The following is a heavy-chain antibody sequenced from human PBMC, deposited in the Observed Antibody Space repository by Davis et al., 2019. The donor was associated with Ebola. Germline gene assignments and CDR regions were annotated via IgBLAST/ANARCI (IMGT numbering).Heavy chain of an antibody. D-gene: IGHD2-15*01. CDR3: ARDLVAAVDYGMDV. CDR1: GFTFRSYG. V-gene: IGHV3-30*19. J-gene: IGHJ6*04. CDR2: IWYDGTNE. Sequence: GESLKISCAASGFTFRSYGMHWVRQAPGKGLEWVAVIWYDGTNEYHADSVKGRFTISRDNSKNTLYLQMNSLRAEDTAVYYCARDLVAAVDYGMDVWGKGTTVTVSS.